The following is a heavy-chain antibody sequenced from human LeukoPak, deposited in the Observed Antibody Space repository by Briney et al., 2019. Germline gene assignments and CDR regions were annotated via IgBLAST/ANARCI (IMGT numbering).Heavy chain of an antibody. CDR1: GFTFSGSV. J-gene: IGHJ6*02. V-gene: IGHV3-73*01. CDR3: ARDLHYYVAMDV. CDR2: IRTKANNYAT. D-gene: IGHD3-10*02. Sequence: PGGSLRLSCAASGFTFSGSVMHWVRQASGKGLEWVARIRTKANNYATAFAASVKGRFTISRDNSKSMLFLQLNSLKAEDTALYYCARDLHYYVAMDVWGQGTTVTVSS.